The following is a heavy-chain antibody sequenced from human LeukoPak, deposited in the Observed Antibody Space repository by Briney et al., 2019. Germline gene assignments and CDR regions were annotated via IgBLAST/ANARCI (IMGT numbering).Heavy chain of an antibody. CDR2: ISGSGGST. CDR3: AKTEVVAATGYFDY. Sequence: GGSLRLSCAVSGFTFSSYAMSWVRQAPGKGLEWVSAISGSGGSTYYADSVKGRFTISRDNSKNTLYLQMNSLRAEDTAAYYCAKTEVVAATGYFDYWGQGTLVTVSS. J-gene: IGHJ4*02. CDR1: GFTFSSYA. D-gene: IGHD2-15*01. V-gene: IGHV3-23*01.